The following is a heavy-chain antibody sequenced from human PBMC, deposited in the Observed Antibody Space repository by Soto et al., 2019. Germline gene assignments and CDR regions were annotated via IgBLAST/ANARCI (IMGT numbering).Heavy chain of an antibody. D-gene: IGHD2-21*01. CDR1: GFTISTYA. Sequence: PGGSLRLSCAASGFTISTYAMTWVRQAPGKGLERVSGVTGSGSQIHYADSVKGRFTISKDNSKNTLYLQMSNLRDEDTALYYCAKDAVYKDGLWLMDSWGQGTLVTVSS. V-gene: IGHV3-23*01. CDR2: VTGSGSQI. J-gene: IGHJ5*02. CDR3: AKDAVYKDGLWLMDS.